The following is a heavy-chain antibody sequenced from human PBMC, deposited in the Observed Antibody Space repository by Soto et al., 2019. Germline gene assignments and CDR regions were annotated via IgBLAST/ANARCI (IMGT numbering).Heavy chain of an antibody. CDR3: AKDNDFWSGYYTGYFDY. CDR1: GFTFSSYG. J-gene: IGHJ4*02. CDR2: ISYDGSNK. D-gene: IGHD3-3*01. Sequence: QVQLVESGGGVVQPGRSLRLSCAASGFTFSSYGMHWVRQAPGKGLEWVAVISYDGSNKYYADSVKGRFTISRDNSKNTLYRQLNSLSAEDTAVYYCAKDNDFWSGYYTGYFDYWGQGTLVTVSS. V-gene: IGHV3-30*18.